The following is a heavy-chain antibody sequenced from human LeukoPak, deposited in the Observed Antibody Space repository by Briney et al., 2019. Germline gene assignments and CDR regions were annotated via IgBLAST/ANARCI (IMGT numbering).Heavy chain of an antibody. D-gene: IGHD2-8*02. J-gene: IGHJ4*02. CDR2: VSGSGANT. CDR3: AREPRDCTGGTCHSGGGYYFEY. Sequence: GGSLRLSCAASGFTFSSYAMSWVRQAPGKGLEWVSAVSGSGANTYHSDSVRGRFTISRDNSKNTLHLQMNSLRAEDTAVFYSAREPRDCTGGTCHSGGGYYFEYWGQGILVTVSS. V-gene: IGHV3-23*01. CDR1: GFTFSSYA.